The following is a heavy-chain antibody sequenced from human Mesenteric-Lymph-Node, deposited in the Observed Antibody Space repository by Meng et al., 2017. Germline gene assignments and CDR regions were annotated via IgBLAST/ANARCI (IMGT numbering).Heavy chain of an antibody. CDR2: IYNSGST. Sequence: HVQLQESGPGLVKPSQTLSLTCTVSGGSISSGDYYCTGIRQPPGKGLEWIGYIYNSGSTHYNPSLKSRVTISVDTSKNQFSLKLSSVTAADTAVYFCARGELLWDYWGQGTLVTVSS. V-gene: IGHV4-30-4*01. CDR1: GGSISSGDYY. D-gene: IGHD2-2*01. CDR3: ARGELLWDY. J-gene: IGHJ4*02.